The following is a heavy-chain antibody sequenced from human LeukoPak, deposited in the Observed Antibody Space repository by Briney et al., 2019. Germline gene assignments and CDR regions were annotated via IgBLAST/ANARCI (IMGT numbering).Heavy chain of an antibody. J-gene: IGHJ5*02. Sequence: ASVKVPCTASGYTFTSNYIHWVRQAPGQGLEWMGMIYPRDGSTSYAQKFQGRVTVTRDTSTSTVHMELSGLRSEDTAVYYCARELADGDYAWFDPWGQGTLVTVSS. CDR2: IYPRDGST. D-gene: IGHD4-17*01. CDR3: ARELADGDYAWFDP. V-gene: IGHV1-46*01. CDR1: GYTFTSNY.